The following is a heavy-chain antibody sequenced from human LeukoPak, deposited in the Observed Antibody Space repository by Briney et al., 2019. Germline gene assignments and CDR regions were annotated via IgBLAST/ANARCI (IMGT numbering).Heavy chain of an antibody. J-gene: IGHJ4*02. CDR3: AKPGSSRGIAGRRPTKYYFDY. Sequence: GGSLRLSCTVSGFTVSSNSMSWVRQAPGKGLEWVSFIYSDNTHYSDSVKGRFTISRDNSKNTLYLQMNSLRAEDTAVYYCAKPGSSRGIAGRRPTKYYFDYWGQGTLVTVSS. CDR1: GFTVSSNS. V-gene: IGHV3-53*01. D-gene: IGHD6-6*01. CDR2: IYSDNT.